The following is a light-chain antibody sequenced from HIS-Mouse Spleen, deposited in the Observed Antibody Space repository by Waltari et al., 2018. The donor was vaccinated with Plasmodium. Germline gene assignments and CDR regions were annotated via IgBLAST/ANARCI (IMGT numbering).Light chain of an antibody. CDR2: GAS. Sequence: EIVLTQSPGTLSLSPGERATLSCRASQSVSSSYLAWYQQKPGQAPRLRIPGASSRATVIPDRFSGSGSGTDFTLTISRLEPEDFAVYYCQQYGSSPITFGQGTRLEIK. CDR1: QSVSSSY. V-gene: IGKV3-20*01. J-gene: IGKJ5*01. CDR3: QQYGSSPIT.